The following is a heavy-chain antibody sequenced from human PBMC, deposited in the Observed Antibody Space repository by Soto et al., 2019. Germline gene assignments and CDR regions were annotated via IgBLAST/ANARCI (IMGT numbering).Heavy chain of an antibody. CDR1: GYTFADFY. CDR2: MNPNTGGA. CDR3: ATSTYDDVWSGYL. J-gene: IGHJ5*02. V-gene: IGHV1-2*02. D-gene: IGHD3-3*01. Sequence: ASVKVSCKTSGYTFADFYIHWVRQAPGQGFEWMGWMNPNTGGAVYAQKFLGRVAMTRDTSISTAYMELSRLSSNDTAVYFCATSTYDDVWSGYLWGQGTLVTFSS.